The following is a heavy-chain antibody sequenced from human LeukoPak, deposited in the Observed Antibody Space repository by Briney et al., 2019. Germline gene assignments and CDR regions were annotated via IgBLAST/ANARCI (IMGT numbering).Heavy chain of an antibody. CDR2: IYYSGST. J-gene: IGHJ4*02. CDR3: ARGHGIGYYDILWTWDY. Sequence: SETLSLTCTVSGGSISSYYWSWIRQPPGKGLEWIGYIYYSGSTNYNPSLKSRVTISVDTSKNQFSLKLSSVTAADTAVYYCARGHGIGYYDILWTWDYWGQGTLVTVSS. V-gene: IGHV4-59*01. D-gene: IGHD3-9*01. CDR1: GGSISSYY.